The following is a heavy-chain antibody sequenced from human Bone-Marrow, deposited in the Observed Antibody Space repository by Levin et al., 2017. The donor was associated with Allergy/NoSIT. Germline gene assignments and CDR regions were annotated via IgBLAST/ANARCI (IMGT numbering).Heavy chain of an antibody. CDR3: AKGGRSSCYYSMDG. Sequence: GGSLRLSCAASGFTFSSYAMSWVRQAPGKGLEWVSVISGSGDSTYYADSVKGRFTISRDNSKNMLYLQMNSLRAEDTAVYYCAKGGRSSCYYSMDGWGTGTTVTVSS. J-gene: IGHJ6*03. D-gene: IGHD1-26*01. V-gene: IGHV3-23*01. CDR2: ISGSGDST. CDR1: GFTFSSYA.